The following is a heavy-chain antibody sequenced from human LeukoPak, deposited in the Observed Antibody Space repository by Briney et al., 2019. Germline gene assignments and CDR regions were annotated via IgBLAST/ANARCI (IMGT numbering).Heavy chain of an antibody. D-gene: IGHD5-12*01. J-gene: IGHJ6*03. CDR2: ISSSGSTI. CDR1: GFTFSSYE. V-gene: IGHV3-48*03. Sequence: GGSLRLSCAASGFTFSSYEMNWVRQAPGKGLEWVSYISSSGSTIYYADSVKGRFTISRDNAKNSLYLQMNSLRAEDTAVYYCKKAEENSGYDSGGVYYYYMDVWGKGTTVTVSS. CDR3: KKAEENSGYDSGGVYYYYMDV.